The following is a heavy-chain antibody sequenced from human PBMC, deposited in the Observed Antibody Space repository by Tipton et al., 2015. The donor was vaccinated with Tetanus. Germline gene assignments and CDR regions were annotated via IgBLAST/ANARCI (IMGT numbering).Heavy chain of an antibody. J-gene: IGHJ6*02. D-gene: IGHD3-16*02. V-gene: IGHV3-23*01. CDR1: GFTFTNYW. CDR3: AKENGYNYYYYGMDV. Sequence: SLRLSCAASGFTFTNYWMTWVRQAPGKGLEWVSAISGSGGSTYYADSVKGRSTISRDNSKNTLYLQMNSLRAEDTAVYYCAKENGYNYYYYGMDVWGQGTTVTVSS. CDR2: ISGSGGST.